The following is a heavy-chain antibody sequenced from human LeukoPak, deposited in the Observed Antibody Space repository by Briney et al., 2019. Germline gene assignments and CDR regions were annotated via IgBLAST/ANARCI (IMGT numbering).Heavy chain of an antibody. CDR2: ISRESEKI. J-gene: IGHJ4*02. CDR3: AREGGRPGYFGSGSP. D-gene: IGHD3-10*01. Sequence: GGSLRLSCTTSGFTFSLYEMNWVRQAPGKGLEWVSSISRESEKIYYRHSVKGRFTISRDNAKNSLYLQMNSLRAEDTAVYYCAREGGRPGYFGSGSPWGQGTLVTVSS. V-gene: IGHV3-21*01. CDR1: GFTFSLYE.